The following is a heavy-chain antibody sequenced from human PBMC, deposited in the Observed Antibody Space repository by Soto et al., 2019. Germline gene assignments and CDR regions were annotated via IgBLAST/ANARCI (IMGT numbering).Heavy chain of an antibody. CDR1: GFTFSSYW. CDR2: INSDGSST. Sequence: GGSLRLSCAASGFTFSSYWMHWVRQAPGKGLVWVSRINSDGSSTSYADSVKGRFTISRDNAKNTLYLQMNSLRAEDTAVYYCAKAPRELITIFGVVTQDYYYYGMDCWGQGTKVTVSS. J-gene: IGHJ6*02. D-gene: IGHD3-3*01. CDR3: AKAPRELITIFGVVTQDYYYYGMDC. V-gene: IGHV3-74*01.